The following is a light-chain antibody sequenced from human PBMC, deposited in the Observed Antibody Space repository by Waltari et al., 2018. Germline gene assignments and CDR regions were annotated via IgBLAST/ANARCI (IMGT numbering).Light chain of an antibody. CDR1: QSVLSSSNNKNY. CDR2: WAS. Sequence: DIVMTQSPDSLAVSLGERATIHCKSSQSVLSSSNNKNYLAWFQQKPGQPPKLLFYWASTRESGVPDRFSGSGSGTDFTLTISSLQAEDVTVYYCQQYYSSPYTFGRGTKLEIK. J-gene: IGKJ2*01. V-gene: IGKV4-1*01. CDR3: QQYYSSPYT.